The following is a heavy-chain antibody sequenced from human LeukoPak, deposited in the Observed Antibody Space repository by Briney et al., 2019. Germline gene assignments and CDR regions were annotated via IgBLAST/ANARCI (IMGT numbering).Heavy chain of an antibody. CDR2: IKQDGSEK. V-gene: IGHV3-7*03. D-gene: IGHD3-10*01. CDR1: GFTFSSYW. CDR3: ARDGDTGYYYGSGSYYIPNNWFDP. Sequence: GGSLRLSCAASGFTFSSYWMSLVRQAPGKGLEWVANIKQDGSEKYYVDSVKGRFTISRDNAKNSLYLQMNSLRAEDTAVYYCARDGDTGYYYGSGSYYIPNNWFDPWGQGTLVTVSS. J-gene: IGHJ5*02.